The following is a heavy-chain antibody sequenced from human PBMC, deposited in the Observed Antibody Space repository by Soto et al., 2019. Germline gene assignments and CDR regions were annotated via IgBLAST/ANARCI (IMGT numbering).Heavy chain of an antibody. D-gene: IGHD3-22*01. CDR2: TYYRSRWYD. V-gene: IGHV6-1*01. J-gene: IGHJ4*02. Sequence: SQTLSLTCAISGDSVSSNSAAWNWIRQSPSRGLEWLGRTYYRSRWYDDYAESVRGRIAVNPDTSKNQFSLQLNSVTPEDTAVYFCARANDPSGNYIQYFDHWGQGTLVTVSS. CDR1: GDSVSSNSAA. CDR3: ARANDPSGNYIQYFDH.